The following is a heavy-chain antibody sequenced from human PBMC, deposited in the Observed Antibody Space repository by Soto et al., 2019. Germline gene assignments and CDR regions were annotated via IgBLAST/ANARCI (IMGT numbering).Heavy chain of an antibody. CDR2: VVPMYDSV. D-gene: IGHD1-26*01. V-gene: IGHV1-69*06. CDR3: ASWRSYSGSYCFDY. J-gene: IGHJ4*02. Sequence: QVQLVQSGAEVTKPGSSVKVSCEASGGTFNTYTINWVRQAPGRGLEWMGQVVPMYDSVNYAERFQGRVTITADKSTNIAYMELSSLRSEDTALYFCASWRSYSGSYCFDYWGQGTLVIVSS. CDR1: GGTFNTYT.